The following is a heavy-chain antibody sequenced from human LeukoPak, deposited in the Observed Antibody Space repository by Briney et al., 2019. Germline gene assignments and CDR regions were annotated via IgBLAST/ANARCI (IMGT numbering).Heavy chain of an antibody. J-gene: IGHJ4*02. CDR2: IIPIFGTA. CDR3: ARTHYFAGGWLQLFSSYFDY. V-gene: IGHV1-69*01. D-gene: IGHD5-24*01. CDR1: GGTFSSYA. Sequence: ASVKVSCKASGGTFSSYAISWVRQAPGQGLEWMGGIIPIFGTANYAQKFQGRVTITADESTSTAYMELSSLRSEDTAVYYCARTHYFAGGWLQLFSSYFDYWGQGTLVTVSS.